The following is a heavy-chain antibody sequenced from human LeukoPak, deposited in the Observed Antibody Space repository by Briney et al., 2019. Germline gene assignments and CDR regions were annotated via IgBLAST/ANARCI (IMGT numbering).Heavy chain of an antibody. CDR3: ARVTFGEVIAFDY. J-gene: IGHJ4*02. V-gene: IGHV4-59*01. Sequence: KPSETLSLTCTVSGGSISSYYWSWIRQPPGKGLEWIGYIYYSGSTNYNPSLKSRVTISVDTSKNQFSLKLSSVAAADTAVYYCARVTFGEVIAFDYWGQGTLVTVSS. CDR1: GGSISSYY. D-gene: IGHD3-16*02. CDR2: IYYSGST.